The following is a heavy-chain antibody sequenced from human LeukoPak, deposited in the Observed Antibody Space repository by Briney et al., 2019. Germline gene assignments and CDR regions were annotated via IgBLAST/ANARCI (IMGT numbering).Heavy chain of an antibody. J-gene: IGHJ4*02. V-gene: IGHV1-8*01. D-gene: IGHD3-16*01. CDR1: GYTFTSYD. CDR2: MNPNSGNT. CDR3: ARSRGGGGVNFDY. Sequence: ASVKVSCKASGYTFTSYDINWVRQATGQGLEWMGWMNPNSGNTGYAQKFQGRVTMTRDTSISTAHMELSGLSPEDTAVYFCARSRGGGGVNFDYWGQGTLVTVSS.